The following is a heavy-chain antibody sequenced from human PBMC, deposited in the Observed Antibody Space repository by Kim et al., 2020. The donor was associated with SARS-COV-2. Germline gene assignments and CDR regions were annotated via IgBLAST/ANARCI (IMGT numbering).Heavy chain of an antibody. D-gene: IGHD2-2*03. V-gene: IGHV3-23*01. Sequence: GGSLRISCTTSGFTFNGYAMSWVRQAPGKGLEWVSSIDGSDGTTYYVDSVKGRFTISRDNSKNTLYLQMNSLRADDTAVYYCMKGGWGWIWDHWGQGTRV. J-gene: IGHJ4*02. CDR2: IDGSDGTT. CDR3: MKGGWGWIWDH. CDR1: GFTFNGYA.